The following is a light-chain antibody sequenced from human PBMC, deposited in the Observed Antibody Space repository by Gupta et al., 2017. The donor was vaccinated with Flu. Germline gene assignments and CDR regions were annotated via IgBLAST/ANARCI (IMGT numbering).Light chain of an antibody. Sequence: EIVLTQSPGTLSLSPGERATLSCRASQSVSSSDFAWYQQKRGQAPRLLIYAVSSRATGIPDRFSGSGSGTDFTLTISRLEPEDFAVYYCQQYGSATGLTFGGGTKVEI. J-gene: IGKJ4*01. CDR2: AVS. CDR1: QSVSSSD. CDR3: QQYGSATGLT. V-gene: IGKV3-20*01.